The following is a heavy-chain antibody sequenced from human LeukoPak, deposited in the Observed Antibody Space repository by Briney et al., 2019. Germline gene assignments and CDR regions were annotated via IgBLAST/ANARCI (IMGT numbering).Heavy chain of an antibody. D-gene: IGHD7-27*01. J-gene: IGHJ4*02. V-gene: IGHV1-8*01. Sequence: GASVKVSCKASGDTFTNYDINWVRQATGQGLEWMGWMSPSSGHTGYAQKFQGRVTMTRSTSISTAYMELSSLRSEDTAVYYCARGPPNWGFDYWGQGTLVTASS. CDR2: MSPSSGHT. CDR3: ARGPPNWGFDY. CDR1: GDTFTNYD.